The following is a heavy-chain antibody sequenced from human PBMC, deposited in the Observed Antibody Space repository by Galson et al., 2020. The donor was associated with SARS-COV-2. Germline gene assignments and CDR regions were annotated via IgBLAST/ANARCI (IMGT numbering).Heavy chain of an antibody. CDR2: IKSKTDGGTT. V-gene: IGHV3-15*01. Sequence: GGSLRLSCAASGFTFSNAWMSWVRQAPGKGLEWVGHIKSKTDGGTTDYAAPVKGRFTISRDDSKNTLYLQMNSLKTEDTAVYYCTTDTPFYDFWSGYSDYWGQGTLVTVSS. CDR1: GFTFSNAW. CDR3: TTDTPFYDFWSGYSDY. J-gene: IGHJ4*02. D-gene: IGHD3-3*01.